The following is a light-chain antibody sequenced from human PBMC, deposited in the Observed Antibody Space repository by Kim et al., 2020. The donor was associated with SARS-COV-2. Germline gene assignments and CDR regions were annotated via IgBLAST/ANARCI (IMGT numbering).Light chain of an antibody. J-gene: IGKJ4*01. CDR3: QNYISAPLT. CDR2: AAS. V-gene: IGKV1-27*01. CDR1: QGIRNY. Sequence: ASVGDKVTITCRASQGIRNYLAWYQQRPVTVPKLLIYAASTLQSGVPSRFSGSSSGTDFTLTISSLQPEDVATYYCQNYISAPLTFGGGTKVDIK.